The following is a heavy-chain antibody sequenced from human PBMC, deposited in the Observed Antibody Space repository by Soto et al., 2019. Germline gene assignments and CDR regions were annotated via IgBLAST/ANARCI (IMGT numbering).Heavy chain of an antibody. CDR1: GGSISSYY. V-gene: IGHV4-59*01. D-gene: IGHD2-21*02. Sequence: QVQLQESGPGLVKPSETLSLTCTVSGGSISSYYWSWIRQPPGKGLEWIGYIYYSGSTNYNPSLKRRVTISVDTSKNQFSLKLSSVTAADTAVYYCARVGGDTNYYYYGMDVWGQGTTVTVSS. CDR2: IYYSGST. J-gene: IGHJ6*02. CDR3: ARVGGDTNYYYYGMDV.